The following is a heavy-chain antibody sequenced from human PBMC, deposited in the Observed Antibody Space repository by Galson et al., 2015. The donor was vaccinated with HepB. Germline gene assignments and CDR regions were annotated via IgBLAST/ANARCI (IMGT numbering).Heavy chain of an antibody. J-gene: IGHJ4*02. D-gene: IGHD6-19*01. CDR3: ASGIAVAGTSDY. CDR2: IWYDGSNK. Sequence: SLRLSCAASGFTFSSYGMHWVRQAPGKGLEWVAVIWYDGSNKYYADSVKGRFTISRDNSKNTLYLQMNSLRAEDTAVYYCASGIAVAGTSDYWGQGTLVTVSS. V-gene: IGHV3-33*01. CDR1: GFTFSSYG.